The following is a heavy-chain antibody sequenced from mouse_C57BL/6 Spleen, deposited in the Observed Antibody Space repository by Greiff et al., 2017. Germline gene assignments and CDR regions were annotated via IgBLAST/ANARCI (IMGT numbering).Heavy chain of an antibody. CDR2: IDPEDGDT. CDR1: GFNIKDYY. D-gene: IGHD1-1*01. CDR3: SYYPYYYAMDY. Sequence: EVQLQQSGAELVRPGASVKLSCTASGFNIKDYYMHWVKQRPEQGLEWIGRIDPEDGDTEYAPKFQGKATMTADTSSNTAYLQLSSLTSEDTAVYYCSYYPYYYAMDYWGQGTSVTVSS. J-gene: IGHJ4*01. V-gene: IGHV14-1*01.